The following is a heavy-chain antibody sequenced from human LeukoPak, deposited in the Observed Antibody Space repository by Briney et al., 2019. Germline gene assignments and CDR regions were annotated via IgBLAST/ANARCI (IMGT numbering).Heavy chain of an antibody. Sequence: SETLSLTCTVSGASISSSSYYWGWIRQPPGEGLEWIGSIYYGGSTYYNPSLKSRVTISVDTSKNQFSLKLSSVTAADTAVYYCARRNQYYDILTGPRSFDYWGQGTLVTVSS. CDR1: GASISSSSYY. J-gene: IGHJ4*02. CDR3: ARRNQYYDILTGPRSFDY. V-gene: IGHV4-39*01. D-gene: IGHD3-9*01. CDR2: IYYGGST.